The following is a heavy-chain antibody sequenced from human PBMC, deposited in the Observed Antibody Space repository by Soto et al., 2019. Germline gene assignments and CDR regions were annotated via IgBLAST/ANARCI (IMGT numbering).Heavy chain of an antibody. V-gene: IGHV3-23*01. J-gene: IGHJ6*02. D-gene: IGHD3-3*01. Sequence: EVQLFESGGGLVQPGGSLRLSCAASGFTFSSYAMSWVRQAPGKGLEWVSAISGSGGSTYYADSVKGRFTISRDNSKNTLYLQMNSLRAEDTAVYYCAKNNIVLRFLEWLPGGMDVWGQGTTVTVSS. CDR2: ISGSGGST. CDR3: AKNNIVLRFLEWLPGGMDV. CDR1: GFTFSSYA.